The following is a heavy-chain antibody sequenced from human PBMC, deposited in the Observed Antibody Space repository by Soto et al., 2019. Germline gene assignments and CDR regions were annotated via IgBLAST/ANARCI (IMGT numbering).Heavy chain of an antibody. V-gene: IGHV3-7*03. CDR3: AKAPVTTVTTPFDY. Sequence: PGGSLRLSCAASGFTFSGFWMSWVRQAPGKGPEWVANIRQDGNEIYYLDSVRGRFTISRDNSKNTLYLQMNSLRAEDTAVYYCAKAPVTTVTTPFDYWGQGTLVTVSS. J-gene: IGHJ4*02. D-gene: IGHD4-17*01. CDR2: IRQDGNEI. CDR1: GFTFSGFW.